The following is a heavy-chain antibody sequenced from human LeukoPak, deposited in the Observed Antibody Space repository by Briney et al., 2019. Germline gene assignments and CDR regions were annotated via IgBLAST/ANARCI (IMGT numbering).Heavy chain of an antibody. CDR2: INPNSGGT. J-gene: IGHJ4*02. D-gene: IGHD6-13*01. CDR3: ATGRPGYTSSWYVY. CDR1: GYTFTGYY. Sequence: ASVKVSCKASGYTFTGYYMHWVRQAPGQGLEWMGWINPNSGGTNYAQKFQGRVTMTRDTSINIAYMELTSLRFDDTAVYYCATGRPGYTSSWYVYWGQGTLVTVSS. V-gene: IGHV1-2*02.